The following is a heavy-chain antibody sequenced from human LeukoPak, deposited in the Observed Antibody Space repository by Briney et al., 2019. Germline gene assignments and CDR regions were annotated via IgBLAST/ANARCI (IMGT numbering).Heavy chain of an antibody. CDR2: IKSKTDGGAT. Sequence: PGGSLRLSCAASGFTFSNAWMSWVRQAPGKGVEWVGRIKSKTDGGATDYAAPVKGRFTISRDDSKNTLYLQMNSLKTEDTAVYYCTTEMVRGVITLDYWGQGTLVTVSS. CDR3: TTEMVRGVITLDY. CDR1: GFTFSNAW. D-gene: IGHD3-10*01. J-gene: IGHJ4*02. V-gene: IGHV3-15*01.